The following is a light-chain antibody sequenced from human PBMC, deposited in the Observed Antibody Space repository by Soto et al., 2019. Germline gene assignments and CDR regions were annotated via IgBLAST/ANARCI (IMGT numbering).Light chain of an antibody. V-gene: IGKV1-5*01. CDR2: DAS. CDR1: QSVRSW. Sequence: DIQMTQSPSTLSASVGDRVTITCRASQSVRSWLAWYQQKPGRAPKFLIYDASSLESGVPSRFSGSGSGTEFTLTISNLQPDDLETYYCQQYDNYPLTFGGGTRVEI. CDR3: QQYDNYPLT. J-gene: IGKJ4*01.